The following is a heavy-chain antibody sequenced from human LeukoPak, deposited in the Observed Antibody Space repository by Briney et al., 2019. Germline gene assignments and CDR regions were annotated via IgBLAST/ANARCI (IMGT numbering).Heavy chain of an antibody. CDR3: ARLISSSARGYFDY. V-gene: IGHV3-23*01. J-gene: IGHJ4*02. Sequence: GGSLRLSCEASGFTFSNYAMSWVRQAPGKGLEWVSAISGGGVSTYYADSVKGRSTISRDDSKNTLNLQMNSLRAEDTAVYYCARLISSSARGYFDYWGQGTLVTVSS. CDR2: ISGGGVST. CDR1: GFTFSNYA. D-gene: IGHD6-6*01.